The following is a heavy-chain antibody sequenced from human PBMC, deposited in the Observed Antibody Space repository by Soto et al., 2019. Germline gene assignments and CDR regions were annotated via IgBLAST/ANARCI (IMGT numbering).Heavy chain of an antibody. CDR2: ISAYNGNT. CDR1: GYTFTSYG. Sequence: QVQLVQSGAEVKKPGASVKVSCKASGYTFTSYGISWVLQAPGQGLEWMGWISAYNGNTNYAQKLQGRVTMTTDTSTSTAYMELRSLRSDDTAVYYCARDKGAYCGGDCYSTWFDPWGQGTRVTVSS. CDR3: ARDKGAYCGGDCYSTWFDP. D-gene: IGHD2-21*02. V-gene: IGHV1-18*01. J-gene: IGHJ5*02.